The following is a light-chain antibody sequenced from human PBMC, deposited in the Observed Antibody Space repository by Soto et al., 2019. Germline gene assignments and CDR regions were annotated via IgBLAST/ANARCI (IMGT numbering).Light chain of an antibody. V-gene: IGKV3-15*01. CDR2: GAS. CDR3: QHYHNWPPWT. Sequence: EIVMTQSPATLSVSPGERATLSCRASQSVSSILAWYQQKPGQAPRLLIYGASTRATGIPARFSGSGSGTKFTLTISSLQSEDFAVYYCQHYHNWPPWTFGQGTKVEVK. J-gene: IGKJ1*01. CDR1: QSVSSI.